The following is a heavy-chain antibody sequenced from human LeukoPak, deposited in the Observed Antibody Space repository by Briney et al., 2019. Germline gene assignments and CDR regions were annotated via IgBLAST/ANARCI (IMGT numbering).Heavy chain of an antibody. Sequence: ASVTVSCKASGYTLTGYYMHWVRQAPGQGLEWMGRINPNSGGTNYAQKFQGRVTMTRDTSISTASMELSRLRSDDTAVYHCAREGSNGDLDYWGQGTLVTVSS. CDR2: INPNSGGT. J-gene: IGHJ4*02. CDR1: GYTLTGYY. CDR3: AREGSNGDLDY. V-gene: IGHV1-2*06. D-gene: IGHD2-8*01.